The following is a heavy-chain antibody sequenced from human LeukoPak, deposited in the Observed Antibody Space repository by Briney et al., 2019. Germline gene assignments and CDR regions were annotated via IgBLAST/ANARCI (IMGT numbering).Heavy chain of an antibody. CDR1: GFTFSSCA. CDR2: ISYDGSNK. J-gene: IGHJ6*02. CDR3: TRDLAAVPGPRMDV. V-gene: IGHV3-30*04. Sequence: GGSLRLSCAASGFTFSSCAMHWVRQAPGKGLEWAAVISYDGSNKYYADSVKGRFTISRDNAKNSLYLRMDSLRDDDTAMYFCTRDLAAVPGPRMDVWGQGTTVTVSS. D-gene: IGHD6-19*01.